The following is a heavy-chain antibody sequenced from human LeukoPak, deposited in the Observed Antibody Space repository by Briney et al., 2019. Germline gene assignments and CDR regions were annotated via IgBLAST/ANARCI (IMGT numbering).Heavy chain of an antibody. CDR2: IRGSDGST. V-gene: IGHV3-23*01. Sequence: GESLRLSCAASGFTFSTYALSWVRQAPGKGLEWVSSIRGSDGSTYYADSVKGRFAISRDNSKNTLYLQMNSLRAEDTAVYYRAKDVYGDYGGLDYWGQGTLVTVSS. CDR1: GFTFSTYA. D-gene: IGHD4-17*01. J-gene: IGHJ4*02. CDR3: AKDVYGDYGGLDY.